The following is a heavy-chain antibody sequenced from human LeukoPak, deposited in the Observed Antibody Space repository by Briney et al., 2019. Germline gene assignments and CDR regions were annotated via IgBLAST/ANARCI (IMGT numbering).Heavy chain of an antibody. J-gene: IGHJ4*02. V-gene: IGHV3-30*18. CDR3: AKGPGLRLGELSLWADY. Sequence: GESLKISCAVSGITFSSYGMHWVRQAPGKGLEWVAVISYDGSNKYYADSVKGRFTISRDNSKSTLYLQMNSLRAEDTAVYYCAKGPGLRLGELSLWADYWGQGTLVTVSS. CDR2: ISYDGSNK. D-gene: IGHD3-16*02. CDR1: GITFSSYG.